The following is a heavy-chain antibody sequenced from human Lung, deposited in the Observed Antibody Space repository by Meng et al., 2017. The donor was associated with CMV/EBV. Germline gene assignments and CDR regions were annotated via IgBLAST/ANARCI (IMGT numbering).Heavy chain of an antibody. CDR3: ARRQGDYYGSGLLFDY. J-gene: IGHJ4*02. Sequence: GSISRSSYYWGWIRQQPGKGLEWIGNIYYSGGTNYNPSLKGRVTISVDTSKNQFSLKLSSVTAADTAVYYCARRQGDYYGSGLLFDYWGQGTLVTVSS. D-gene: IGHD3-10*01. V-gene: IGHV4-39*01. CDR2: IYYSGGT. CDR1: GSISRSSYY.